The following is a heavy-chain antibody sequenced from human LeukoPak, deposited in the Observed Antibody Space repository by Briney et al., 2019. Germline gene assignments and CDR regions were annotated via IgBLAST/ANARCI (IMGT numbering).Heavy chain of an antibody. J-gene: IGHJ4*02. Sequence: PSETLCLTCTVSGDSFSRSSLYWGWIRQAKGKGRVWIGSIYYSGSTYYNPSIKSRVITSVDTPKNQFSLKLSSVTAADTAVYYCATPGCYASGTYCHYFDYWGQGTLVTVSS. D-gene: IGHD3-10*01. CDR3: ATPGCYASGTYCHYFDY. V-gene: IGHV4-39*01. CDR2: IYYSGST. CDR1: GDSFSRSSLY.